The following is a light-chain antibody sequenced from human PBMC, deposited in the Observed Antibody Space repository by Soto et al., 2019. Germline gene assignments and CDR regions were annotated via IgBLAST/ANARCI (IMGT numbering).Light chain of an antibody. CDR2: GAS. J-gene: IGKJ4*01. CDR3: QQYERSPTT. V-gene: IGKV3-20*01. Sequence: EIVLTQSPGTLSLSPGERATLSCRASQSVSSTYLAWYQQKPGQAPSLLIYGASRRATGIPDRFSGSVSGTDFTLTISRLEPEDFAVYYCQQYERSPTTFGGGTKVEIK. CDR1: QSVSSTY.